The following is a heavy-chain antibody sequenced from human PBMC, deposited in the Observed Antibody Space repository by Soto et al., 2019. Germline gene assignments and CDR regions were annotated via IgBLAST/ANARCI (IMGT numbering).Heavy chain of an antibody. D-gene: IGHD6-19*01. CDR1: GGSISTYY. CDR2: VFYTGGN. Sequence: SETLSLTCTISGGSISTYYWSWIRQPPGKGLEWIGYVFYTGGNNYNSSLQTRVTMSLDTSRNQFSLNLNSVTAADTAVYYCARGHYTSAWYWRYFDYWGQGTLVTVSS. CDR3: ARGHYTSAWYWRYFDY. V-gene: IGHV4-59*01. J-gene: IGHJ4*02.